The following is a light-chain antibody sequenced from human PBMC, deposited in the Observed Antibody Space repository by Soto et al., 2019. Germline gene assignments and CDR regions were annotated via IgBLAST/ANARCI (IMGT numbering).Light chain of an antibody. CDR3: STYTTSSTVGV. Sequence: SSLHQAAYLSGSPGQSSRHSSPDTSRDVGGYNYVCWDQQHPGKAPKLMIYDVSNRPSGVSDRFSGSKSGNTASLTISGLLFDDKANYYCSTYTTSSTVGVFGTGTEV. J-gene: IGLJ1*01. CDR1: SRDVGGYNY. V-gene: IGLV2-14*01. CDR2: DVS.